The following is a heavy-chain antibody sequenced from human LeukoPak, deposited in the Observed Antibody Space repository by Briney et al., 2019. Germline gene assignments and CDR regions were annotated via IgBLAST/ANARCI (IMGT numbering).Heavy chain of an antibody. V-gene: IGHV4-39*02. D-gene: IGHD3-3*01. CDR3: ARDFWSGYFDY. J-gene: IGHJ4*02. Sequence: KPSETLSLTCTVSGVSISSSSYYWGWIRQPPGKGREWIGSIYYSGSTYYNPYLKSRVTISIDTSKNQFSLKLSSVTAADTAVYYCARDFWSGYFDYWGQGTLVTVSS. CDR2: IYYSGST. CDR1: GVSISSSSYY.